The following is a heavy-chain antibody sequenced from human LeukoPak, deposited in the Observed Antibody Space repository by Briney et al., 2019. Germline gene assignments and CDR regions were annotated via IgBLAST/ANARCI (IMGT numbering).Heavy chain of an antibody. CDR2: IIPIFGTA. V-gene: IGHV1-69*05. CDR1: GGTFSSYA. D-gene: IGHD4-23*01. CDR3: ATSKGVVTPSHYYYYYYMDV. J-gene: IGHJ6*03. Sequence: ASVKVSCKASGGTFSSYAISWVRQAPGQGLEWMGGIIPIFGTANYAQKFQGRVTITTDESTSTAYMELSSLRSEDTAVYYCATSKGVVTPSHYYYYYYMDVWGKGTTVTVSS.